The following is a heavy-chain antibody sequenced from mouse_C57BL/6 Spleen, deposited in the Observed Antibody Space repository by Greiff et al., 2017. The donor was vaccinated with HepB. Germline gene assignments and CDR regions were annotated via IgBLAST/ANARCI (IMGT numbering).Heavy chain of an antibody. Sequence: QVQLQQPGTELVKPGASVKLSCKASGYTFTSYWMHWVKQRPGQGLEWIGNINPSNGGTNYNEKFKSKATLTVDKSSSTAYMQLSSLTSEDSAVYYWARPLITTVVAPSFAYWGQGTLVTVSA. CDR1: GYTFTSYW. D-gene: IGHD1-1*01. V-gene: IGHV1-53*01. CDR3: ARPLITTVVAPSFAY. J-gene: IGHJ3*01. CDR2: INPSNGGT.